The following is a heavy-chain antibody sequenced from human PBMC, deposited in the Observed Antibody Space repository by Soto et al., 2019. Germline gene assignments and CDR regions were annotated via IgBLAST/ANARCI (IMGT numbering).Heavy chain of an antibody. V-gene: IGHV4-61*01. J-gene: IGHJ3*02. CDR1: GGSVSSGSFY. Sequence: SETLSLTCTVSGGSVSSGSFYWSWIRQPPGKGLEWIGYIYYSGSTNYNPSLNSRVTISVDTSKNQFSLKLGPVTAADTAVYYCGKASCPNDAFDIWGQGTVVTVSS. CDR2: IYYSGST. CDR3: GKASCPNDAFDI.